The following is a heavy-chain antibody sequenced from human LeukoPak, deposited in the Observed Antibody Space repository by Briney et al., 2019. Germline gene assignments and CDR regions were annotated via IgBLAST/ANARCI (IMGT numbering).Heavy chain of an antibody. Sequence: GGSLRLSCAASGFIFRSYRMNWVRQAPGKGLEWVSSISSSSDYIYYAGSVKGRFTISRDNAKNSLYLQMNSLRAEDTAVYYCVRDDPYISGSGASYIGYFPHWGQGTLVTVSS. CDR3: VRDDPYISGSGASYIGYFPH. CDR1: GFIFRSYR. CDR2: ISSSSDYI. J-gene: IGHJ1*01. D-gene: IGHD3-10*01. V-gene: IGHV3-21*01.